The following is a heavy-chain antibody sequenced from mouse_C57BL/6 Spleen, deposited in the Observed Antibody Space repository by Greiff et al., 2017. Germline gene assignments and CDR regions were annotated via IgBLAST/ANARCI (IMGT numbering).Heavy chain of an antibody. J-gene: IGHJ1*03. CDR3: SLYYGSSDWYFDV. V-gene: IGHV1-77*01. D-gene: IGHD1-1*01. CDR2: IGPGSGST. Sequence: QVQLQQSGAELVKPGASVKISCKASGYTFTDYYINWVKQRPGQGLEWIGKIGPGSGSTYYNEKFKGKATLTADKSSSTAYLQLSSLTAEDSAVYFCSLYYGSSDWYFDVWGTGTTVTVSS. CDR1: GYTFTDYY.